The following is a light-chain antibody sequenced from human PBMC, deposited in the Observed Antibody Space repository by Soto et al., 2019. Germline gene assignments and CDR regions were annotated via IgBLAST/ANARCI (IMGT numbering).Light chain of an antibody. CDR2: EVN. Sequence: QSALTQPPSASGSPGQSVTISCTGTSSDVGGYNYVSWYQQHPGKAPKLMIYEVNKRPSGVPDRFSGSKSGNTASLTVSGLQAEDEADYYCSSYAGSNIYVFATGTKVTVL. CDR1: SSDVGGYNY. J-gene: IGLJ1*01. CDR3: SSYAGSNIYV. V-gene: IGLV2-8*01.